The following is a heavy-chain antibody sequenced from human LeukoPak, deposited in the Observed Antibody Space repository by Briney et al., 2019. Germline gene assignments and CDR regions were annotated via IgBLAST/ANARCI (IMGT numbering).Heavy chain of an antibody. V-gene: IGHV3-23*01. J-gene: IGHJ4*02. CDR2: ITSLGEST. CDR1: GFTFSIYA. CDR3: ARDRPNYYGSDGHYYRRDGDY. Sequence: QPGGSLRLSCAASGFTFSIYAMSWVRQAPRKGLQWVLSITSLGESTWYVDSVKGRFTITRDNSENTLYLQMHSLRAEDTAVYYCARDRPNYYGSDGHYYRRDGDYWGRGTLVSVSS. D-gene: IGHD3-22*01.